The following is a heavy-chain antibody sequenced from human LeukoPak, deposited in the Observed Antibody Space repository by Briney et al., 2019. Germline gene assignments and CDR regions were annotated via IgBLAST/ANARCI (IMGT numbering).Heavy chain of an antibody. CDR3: AKFGAHIVVVVAAPFDP. CDR1: GFTFTSYA. Sequence: GGSLRLSCAASGFTFTSYAMGWVRQAPGKGLEWVSAISGSGGSTYYADSVKGRFTFSRDTSKNTLYLQMNSLRAEDTAVYYCAKFGAHIVVVVAAPFDPWGQGTLVTVSS. V-gene: IGHV3-23*01. J-gene: IGHJ5*02. D-gene: IGHD2-15*01. CDR2: ISGSGGST.